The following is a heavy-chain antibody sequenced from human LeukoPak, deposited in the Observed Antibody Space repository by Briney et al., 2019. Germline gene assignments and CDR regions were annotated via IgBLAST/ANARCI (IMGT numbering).Heavy chain of an antibody. V-gene: IGHV1-18*01. CDR1: GYTFTSYG. Sequence: GASVKVSCKASGYTFTSYGISWVRQAPGQGHEWMGWISAYNGNTNYAQKLQGRVTMTTDTSTSTAYMELRSLRSDDTAVYYCARWDILTRTSPRRFDPWGQGTLVTVSS. D-gene: IGHD3-9*01. J-gene: IGHJ5*02. CDR2: ISAYNGNT. CDR3: ARWDILTRTSPRRFDP.